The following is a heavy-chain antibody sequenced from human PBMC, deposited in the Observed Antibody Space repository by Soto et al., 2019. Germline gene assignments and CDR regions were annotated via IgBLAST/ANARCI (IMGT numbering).Heavy chain of an antibody. V-gene: IGHV3-23*01. Sequence: EVQVLESGGGLAQPGRSLRLSCAVSGLSFSSYAMTWVRQSPGKGLEWFSSISRSGNSTYSADSVRGRFTISRDNSKKTLYLQINSLRSEDPAVDYCAKDAKIMDFLPTSYDFDFWCQGTLGTVSS. CDR2: ISRSGNST. CDR1: GLSFSSYA. D-gene: IGHD3-16*01. J-gene: IGHJ4*02. CDR3: AKDAKIMDFLPTSYDFDF.